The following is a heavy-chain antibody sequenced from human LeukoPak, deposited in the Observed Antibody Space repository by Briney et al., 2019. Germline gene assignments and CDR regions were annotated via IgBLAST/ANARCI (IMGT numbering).Heavy chain of an antibody. CDR2: ISGSGGST. CDR1: GFTFSSYA. J-gene: IGHJ4*02. D-gene: IGHD2-8*01. V-gene: IGHV3-23*01. CDR3: ARGDGGETTNGGYYFNY. Sequence: GGSLRLSCAASGFTFSSYAMSWVRQAPGKGLEWVSAISGSGGSTYYADSVKGRFTISRDNSKNTLYLQMNSLRAEDTAVYYCARGDGGETTNGGYYFNYWGQGTLVTVSS.